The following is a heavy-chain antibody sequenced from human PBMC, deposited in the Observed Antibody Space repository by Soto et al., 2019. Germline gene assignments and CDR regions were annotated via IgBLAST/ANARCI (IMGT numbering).Heavy chain of an antibody. J-gene: IGHJ4*02. CDR1: GGTFSSYA. CDR3: ARSTTYYDFWSGYYTGFDY. Sequence: QVQLVQSGAEVKKPGSSVKVSCKASGGTFSSYAISWVRQAPGQGLEWMGGIIPIFGTANYAQKFQGRVTITADESTSTAYMGLSSLRSEDTAVYYCARSTTYYDFWSGYYTGFDYWGQGTLVTVSS. V-gene: IGHV1-69*01. CDR2: IIPIFGTA. D-gene: IGHD3-3*01.